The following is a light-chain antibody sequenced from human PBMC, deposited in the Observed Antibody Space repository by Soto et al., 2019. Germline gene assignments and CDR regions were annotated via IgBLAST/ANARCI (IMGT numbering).Light chain of an antibody. V-gene: IGKV1-12*01. CDR2: AAS. Sequence: DIRMTQSPSSLSASLGDRFTITCHASQDISNYLNWYQQKPGKAPKFLIYAASTLQSGVPSRFSGSGSGTDFTLTISSLQPEDFATYYCQQANSFPHTFGQGTRLEIK. CDR3: QQANSFPHT. CDR1: QDISNY. J-gene: IGKJ5*01.